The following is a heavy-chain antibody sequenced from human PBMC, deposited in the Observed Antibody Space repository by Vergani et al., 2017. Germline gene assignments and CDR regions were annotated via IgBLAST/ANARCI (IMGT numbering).Heavy chain of an antibody. Sequence: EVQLVESGGGLVQPGRSLRLSCAASGFTSDDYAMHWVRQAPGKGLEWVSGISWNSGSIGYADSVKGRFTISRDNAKNSLYLQMNSLRAEDTALYYCAKDITVVPAAMDVWGKGTTVTVSS. CDR1: GFTSDDYA. CDR2: ISWNSGSI. V-gene: IGHV3-9*02. J-gene: IGHJ6*04. D-gene: IGHD2-2*01. CDR3: AKDITVVPAAMDV.